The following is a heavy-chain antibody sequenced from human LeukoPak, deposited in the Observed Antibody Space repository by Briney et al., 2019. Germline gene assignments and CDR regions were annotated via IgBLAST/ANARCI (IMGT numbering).Heavy chain of an antibody. D-gene: IGHD3-10*01. CDR3: TTEVLWFGEYLDY. V-gene: IGHV3-11*04. CDR2: ISSSGSTI. J-gene: IGHJ4*02. Sequence: GGSLRLSCAASGFTFSDYYMSWIRQAPGKGLEWVSYISSSGSTIYYADSVKGRFTISRDNAKNSLYLQMNSLRAEDTAVYYCTTEVLWFGEYLDYWGQGTLVTVSS. CDR1: GFTFSDYY.